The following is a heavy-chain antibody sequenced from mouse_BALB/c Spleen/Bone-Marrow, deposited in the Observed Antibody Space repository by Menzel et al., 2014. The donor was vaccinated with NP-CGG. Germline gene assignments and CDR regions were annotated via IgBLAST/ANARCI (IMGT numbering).Heavy chain of an antibody. D-gene: IGHD4-1*01. V-gene: IGHV5-12-1*01. CDR1: GFAFSSYD. CDR2: ISSGGGST. J-gene: IGHJ1*01. Sequence: EVKLVESGGGLVKPVGSLKLSCAASGFAFSSYDMSWVRQTPEKRLEWVAYISSGGGSTYYPDTVKGRFTISRDDAKNTLYLQMSSLKSEDAAMYYCARHKLGRWYFDVWGAGTTVTVSS. CDR3: ARHKLGRWYFDV.